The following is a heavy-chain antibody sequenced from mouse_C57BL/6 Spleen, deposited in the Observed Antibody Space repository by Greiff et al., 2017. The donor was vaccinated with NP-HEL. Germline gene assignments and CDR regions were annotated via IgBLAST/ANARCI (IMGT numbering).Heavy chain of an antibody. CDR3: AIYDGAYFDY. CDR2: IYPGDGDT. D-gene: IGHD2-12*01. V-gene: IGHV1-82*01. J-gene: IGHJ2*01. CDR1: GYAFSSSW. Sequence: QVQLQQSGPELVKPGASVKISCKASGYAFSSSWMNWVKQRPGKGLEWIGRIYPGDGDTNYNGKFKGKATLTADKSSSTAYMQLSSLTSEDSAVYFCAIYDGAYFDYWGKGTTLTVSS.